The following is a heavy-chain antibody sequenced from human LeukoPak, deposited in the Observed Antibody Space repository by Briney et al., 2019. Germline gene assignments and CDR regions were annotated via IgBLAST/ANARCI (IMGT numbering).Heavy chain of an antibody. CDR2: IHHSEST. V-gene: IGHV4-4*02. Sequence: PSETLSLTCDVSGDSISSRNWWSWVPQSPGKGLEWIGEIHHSESTNSNPSLKSRVTISVDRSKNQISLKLTSVTAADTAVYFCARSPYTYYAMDVWGKGTTVTVSS. CDR3: ARSPYTYYAMDV. J-gene: IGHJ6*04. D-gene: IGHD4-11*01. CDR1: GDSISSRNW.